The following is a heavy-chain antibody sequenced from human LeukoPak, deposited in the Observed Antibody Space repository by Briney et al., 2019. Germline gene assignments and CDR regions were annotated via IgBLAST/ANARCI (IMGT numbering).Heavy chain of an antibody. D-gene: IGHD1-26*01. CDR3: AKDVGKWESLHFFDY. CDR1: GFTFSTNA. CDR2: ISGSGAGT. Sequence: GGSLRLSCLTSGFTFSTNAMSWVRQAPGKGLEWISGISGSGAGTYYADSVTGRFTISRDNSRNTLYLQMNSLRGDDTAVYYCAKDVGKWESLHFFDYWGQGTLVTVSS. J-gene: IGHJ4*02. V-gene: IGHV3-23*01.